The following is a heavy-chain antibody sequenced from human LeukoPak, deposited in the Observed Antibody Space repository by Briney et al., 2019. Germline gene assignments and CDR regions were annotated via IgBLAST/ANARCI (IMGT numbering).Heavy chain of an antibody. V-gene: IGHV3-21*01. J-gene: IGHJ4*02. D-gene: IGHD5-24*01. CDR1: GFTFSSYA. CDR2: ISSSSSYI. Sequence: KSGGSLRLSCAASGFTFSSYAMSWVRQAPGKGLEWVSSISSSSSYIYYADSVKGRFTISRDNAKNSLYLQMNSLRAEDTAVYYCAREGDGLTWGGQGTLVTVSS. CDR3: AREGDGLTW.